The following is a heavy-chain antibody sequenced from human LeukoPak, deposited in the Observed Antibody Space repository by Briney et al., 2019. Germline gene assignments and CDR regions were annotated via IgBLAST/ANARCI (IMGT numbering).Heavy chain of an antibody. CDR2: IYYSGST. CDR1: GGSISSSDYY. J-gene: IGHJ5*02. D-gene: IGHD4-23*01. CDR3: ARRSDGGEFSDWFDP. Sequence: PSETLSLTCSVSGGSISSSDYYWAWIRQPPGKGLEWIGSIYYSGSTYYNPSLKSRVIISADTSKNQFSLKLRSVTAADTAIYYCARRSDGGEFSDWFDPWGQGTLVTVSS. V-gene: IGHV4-39*01.